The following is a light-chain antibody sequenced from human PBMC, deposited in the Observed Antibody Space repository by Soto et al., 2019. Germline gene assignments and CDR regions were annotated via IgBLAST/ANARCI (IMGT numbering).Light chain of an antibody. J-gene: IGKJ1*01. CDR3: QQYNNYWT. CDR1: QSIRSW. Sequence: IPMTQSPSTLSASVGDRVTITCRASQSIRSWLAWYQQKPGKAPKLLIYAASNLESGVPSRFSGSGSGTEFTLTISSLQPDDFATYYCQQYNNYWTFGQGTKVE. V-gene: IGKV1-5*03. CDR2: AAS.